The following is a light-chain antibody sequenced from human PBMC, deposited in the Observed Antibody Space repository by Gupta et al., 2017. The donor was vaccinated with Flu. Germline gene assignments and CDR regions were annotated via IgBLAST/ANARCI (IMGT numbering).Light chain of an antibody. CDR2: VAS. CDR1: QTGSSD. CDR3: LLWENNPCA. Sequence: PASRSAAVADRGSIISLANQTGSSDLNRSQQKLWKAPRRLIYVASSWYTGVRARFSGRDSGTDFTLRISRLKAEDVATSFCLLWENNPCAFGGGTKVEIK. J-gene: IGKJ4*01. V-gene: IGKV1-39*01.